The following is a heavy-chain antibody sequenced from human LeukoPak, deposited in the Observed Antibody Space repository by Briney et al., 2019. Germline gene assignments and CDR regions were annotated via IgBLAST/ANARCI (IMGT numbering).Heavy chain of an antibody. J-gene: IGHJ4*02. CDR3: GTLLSNGPFDY. CDR1: GYTFTGYY. Sequence: ASVKVSCKASGYTFTGYYMHWVRQAPGQGLEWMGYIYPNSGATKYAQKFQGRVTMTRDTSISTAYMELSGLESDDTAVYYCGTLLSNGPFDYWGQGGLVTVSS. V-gene: IGHV1-2*02. CDR2: IYPNSGAT.